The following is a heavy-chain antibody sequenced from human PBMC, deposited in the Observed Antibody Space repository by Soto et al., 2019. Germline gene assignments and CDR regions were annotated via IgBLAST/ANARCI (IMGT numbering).Heavy chain of an antibody. J-gene: IGHJ2*01. V-gene: IGHV4-39*01. CDR1: GGSISSSSYY. D-gene: IGHD1-20*01. CDR3: ARHSESSITGLTNWYFDL. CDR2: IYYSGST. Sequence: QLQLQDSGPGLVKPSETLSLTCTVSGGSISSSSYYWGWIRQPPGKGLEWIGRIYYSGSTYYNPYLKCRVTISVDTDNNQFSLKLSSVTAADTAVYYCARHSESSITGLTNWYFDLWGRGTLVTVSS.